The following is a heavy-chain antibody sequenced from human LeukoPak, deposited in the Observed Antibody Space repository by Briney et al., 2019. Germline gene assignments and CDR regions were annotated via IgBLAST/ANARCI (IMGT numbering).Heavy chain of an antibody. V-gene: IGHV3-21*01. CDR1: GFTFSSYS. CDR3: ARDKTEQWLVLEAFDI. D-gene: IGHD6-19*01. CDR2: ISATSSYI. J-gene: IGHJ3*02. Sequence: PGGSLRLSCAASGFTFSSYSMNWVRQTPGKGLEWVSSISATSSYIYYADSARGRFTISRDNAKNSLYLQMNSLRAEDTAVYYCARDKTEQWLVLEAFDIWGQGTVVIVSS.